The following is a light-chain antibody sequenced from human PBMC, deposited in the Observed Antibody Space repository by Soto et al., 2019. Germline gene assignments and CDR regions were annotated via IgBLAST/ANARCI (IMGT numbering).Light chain of an antibody. CDR1: SSDVGGYNY. V-gene: IGLV2-11*01. Sequence: QSALTQPHSVSGSPGQSVAISCSGTSSDVGGYNYVSWYQQHPGKAPKLIIFDVNKRPSGVPDRFSGSKSGSTASLTISGLQAEDEADYYRCSYGGRFYVVGTGTKVTV. CDR3: CSYGGRFYV. CDR2: DVN. J-gene: IGLJ1*01.